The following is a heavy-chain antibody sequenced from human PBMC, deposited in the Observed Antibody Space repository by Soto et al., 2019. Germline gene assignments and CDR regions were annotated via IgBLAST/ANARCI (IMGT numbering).Heavy chain of an antibody. D-gene: IGHD3-22*01. J-gene: IGHJ4*02. CDR1: GYSITSGYF. CDR2: FSYTGST. CDR3: ARVAYFDSSGYYYFFDY. V-gene: IGHV4-38-2*01. Sequence: SETLSLTCAVSGYSITSGYFWGWIRQPPGKGLEWIGSFSYTGSTFYNPSNPSLKSRVTISVDTFKSQLALTLSSVTAADTAVYYCARVAYFDSSGYYYFFDYWGQGTLVTVSS.